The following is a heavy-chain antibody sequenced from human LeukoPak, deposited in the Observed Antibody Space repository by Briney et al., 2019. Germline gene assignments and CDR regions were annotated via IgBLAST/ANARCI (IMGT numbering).Heavy chain of an antibody. CDR1: DGSISSYY. D-gene: IGHD3-3*01. CDR3: ARDKRTVFGVVKGIFDAFDI. CDR2: IYTSGST. V-gene: IGHV4-4*07. Sequence: PSETLSLTCTVSDGSISSYYWSWIRQPAGKGLEWIGRIYTSGSTNYNPSLKSRVTMSVDTSKNQFSLKLSSVTAADTAVYYCARDKRTVFGVVKGIFDAFDIWGQGTMVTVSS. J-gene: IGHJ3*02.